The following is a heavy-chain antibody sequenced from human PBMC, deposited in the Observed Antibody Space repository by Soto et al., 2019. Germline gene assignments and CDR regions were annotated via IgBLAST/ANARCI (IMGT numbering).Heavy chain of an antibody. D-gene: IGHD5-12*01. CDR2: ISGSNGAT. CDR3: ARDSKWLIINGNWFDS. Sequence: ASVKVSCKFSGYNFINYGMTWVRQAPGQGLEWMGWISGSNGATKYAQRFQARVTLTTDTSTNAAYMELRSLRLDDTAVYYCARDSKWLIINGNWFDSWGQGTLVTVSS. V-gene: IGHV1-18*04. CDR1: GYNFINYG. J-gene: IGHJ5*01.